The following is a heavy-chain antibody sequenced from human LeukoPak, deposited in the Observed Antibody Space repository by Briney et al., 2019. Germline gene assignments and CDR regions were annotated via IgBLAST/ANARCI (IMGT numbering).Heavy chain of an antibody. J-gene: IGHJ4*02. V-gene: IGHV4-59*01. CDR1: GGSLSSYY. D-gene: IGHD4-23*01. CDR3: ARDPEFDGGLGFDC. Sequence: SETLSLTCTVSGGSLSSYYWNWIRQPPGKGLEWIGQIYYSGGTKYSPSLKSRVTISVDTSKNQFSLILNSVTAADTAVYYCARDPEFDGGLGFDCWGQGTLVTVSS. CDR2: IYYSGGT.